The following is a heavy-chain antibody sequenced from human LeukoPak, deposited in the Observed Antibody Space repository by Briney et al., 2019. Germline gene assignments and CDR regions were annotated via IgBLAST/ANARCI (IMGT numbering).Heavy chain of an antibody. CDR2: ISGSGGST. CDR1: EFTFSSYS. CDR3: AKGREMSRITMVRGVPDAFDI. V-gene: IGHV3-23*01. D-gene: IGHD3-10*01. Sequence: GGSLRLSCAASEFTFSSYSMNWVRQAPGKGLEWVSAISGSGGSTYYADSVKGRFTISRDNSKNTLYLQMNSLRAEDTAVYYCAKGREMSRITMVRGVPDAFDIWGQGTMVTVSS. J-gene: IGHJ3*02.